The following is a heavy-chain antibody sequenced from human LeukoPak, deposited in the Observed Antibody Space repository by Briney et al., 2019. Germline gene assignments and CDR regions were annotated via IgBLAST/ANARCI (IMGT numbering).Heavy chain of an antibody. D-gene: IGHD3-3*01. CDR2: ISAYNGNT. V-gene: IGHV1-18*04. CDR3: ARDYYDFWSGYDY. J-gene: IGHJ4*02. Sequence: ASVKVSCKASGYTFTGYYMHWVRQAPGQGLEWMGWISAYNGNTNYAQKLQGRVTMTTDTSTSTAYMELRSLRSDDTAVYYCARDYYDFWSGYDYWGQGTLVTVSS. CDR1: GYTFTGYY.